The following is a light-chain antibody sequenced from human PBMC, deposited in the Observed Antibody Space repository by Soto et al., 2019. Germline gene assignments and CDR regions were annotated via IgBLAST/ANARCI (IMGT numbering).Light chain of an antibody. CDR3: PQYRGSPGFT. V-gene: IGKV3-20*01. CDR1: QSVSSSY. J-gene: IGKJ3*01. Sequence: EIVLTQSPGTLSLSPGERATLSCRASQSVSSSYLAWYQQKPGQAPRLLIYGASSSATRIPDRFSVSGSGTDLALTIRRLEPEGFAVYYCPQYRGSPGFTWGPGPSVDIK. CDR2: GAS.